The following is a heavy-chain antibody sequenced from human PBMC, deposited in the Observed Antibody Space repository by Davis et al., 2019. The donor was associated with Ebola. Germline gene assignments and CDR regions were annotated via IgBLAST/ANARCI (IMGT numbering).Heavy chain of an antibody. V-gene: IGHV3-30-3*01. Sequence: GESLKISCAASGFTFSSYAMSWVRQAPGKGLEWVAVISYDGSNKYYADSVKGRFTISRDNSKNTLYLQMNSLRAEDTAVYYCAGAVGLLWFGELLLEGNGMDVWGKGTTVTVSS. J-gene: IGHJ6*04. CDR1: GFTFSSYA. CDR2: ISYDGSNK. D-gene: IGHD3-10*01. CDR3: AGAVGLLWFGELLLEGNGMDV.